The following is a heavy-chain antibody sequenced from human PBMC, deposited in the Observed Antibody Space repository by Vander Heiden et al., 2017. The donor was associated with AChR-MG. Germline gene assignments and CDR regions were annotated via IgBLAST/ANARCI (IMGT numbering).Heavy chain of an antibody. Sequence: QVQLQESGPGLVKPSETLSLTCTVSGGSISSYYWSWIRQPPGKGLEWIGYIYYSGSTNYNPALKSRVTISVDTSKNQFSLKLSSVTAADTAVYYCGRYSSSSLPVFDYWGEGRLVTVAS. CDR2: IYYSGST. D-gene: IGHD6-6*01. CDR3: GRYSSSSLPVFDY. V-gene: IGHV4-59*01. CDR1: GGSISSYY. J-gene: IGHJ4*02.